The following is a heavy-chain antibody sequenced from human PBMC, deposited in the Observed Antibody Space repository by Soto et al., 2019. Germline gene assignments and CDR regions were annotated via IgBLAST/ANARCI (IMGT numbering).Heavy chain of an antibody. CDR2: INAGNGNT. Sequence: GASVKVSCKASGYTFTSYAMHWVRQAPGQRLEWMGWINAGNGNTKYSQKFQGRVTITRDTSASTAYMEVSSLRSADTAMYYCARGDYYDIHDYWGQGTLVTVSS. D-gene: IGHD3-22*01. CDR3: ARGDYYDIHDY. J-gene: IGHJ4*02. V-gene: IGHV1-3*01. CDR1: GYTFTSYA.